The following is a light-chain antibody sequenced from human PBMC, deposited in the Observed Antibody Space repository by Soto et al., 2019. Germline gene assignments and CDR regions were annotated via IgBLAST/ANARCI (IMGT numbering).Light chain of an antibody. Sequence: DIQMTQSPSSLSASVGDRVTISCQASQDINNYLNWYQQKSGKAPKLLIYDASKLETGVPSRFSGSGSGTDFTFTISSLQPEDIATYYCQQYVDLPPTFGGGTKVEIK. CDR1: QDINNY. CDR2: DAS. J-gene: IGKJ4*01. CDR3: QQYVDLPPT. V-gene: IGKV1-33*01.